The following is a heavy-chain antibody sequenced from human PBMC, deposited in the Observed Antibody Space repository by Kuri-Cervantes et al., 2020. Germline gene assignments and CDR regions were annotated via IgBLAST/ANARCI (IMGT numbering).Heavy chain of an antibody. CDR1: GFTFSSYS. V-gene: IGHV3-21*01. CDR3: ARDWDRTTLYYYYGMDV. J-gene: IGHJ6*02. D-gene: IGHD1-14*01. Sequence: GGSLRLSCAASGFTFSSYSMNWVRQAPGKGLEWVSSISSSSSYIYHADSVKGRFTTSRDNAKNSLYLQMNSLRAEDTAVYYCARDWDRTTLYYYYGMDVWGQGTTVTVSS. CDR2: ISSSSSYI.